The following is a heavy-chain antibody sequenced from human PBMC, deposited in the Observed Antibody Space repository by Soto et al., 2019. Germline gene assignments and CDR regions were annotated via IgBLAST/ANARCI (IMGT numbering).Heavy chain of an antibody. CDR1: RFTFSSYA. Sequence: PGGPLRLSCAASRFTFSSYAMSWVSQAPGKGLEWVSAISGSGGSTYYADSVKGRFTISRDNSKNTLYLQMNSLRAEDTAVYYCAKVGCSGGSCRAFDIWGQGTMVTVSS. CDR3: AKVGCSGGSCRAFDI. D-gene: IGHD2-15*01. V-gene: IGHV3-23*01. J-gene: IGHJ3*02. CDR2: ISGSGGST.